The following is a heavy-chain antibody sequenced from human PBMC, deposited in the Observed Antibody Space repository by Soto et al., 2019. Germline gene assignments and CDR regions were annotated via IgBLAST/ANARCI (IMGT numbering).Heavy chain of an antibody. CDR2: IYKSRST. CDR3: VRDRGEWGQGMDV. Sequence: PSETLSLTCPVSGGSISTYFCTWCRHTPFKGLEWIGSIYKSRSTSYNPSLENRLTISVETSKNQFSLKLTSVTPVDTAIYYCVRDRGEWGQGMDVWGPGTTVTVSS. V-gene: IGHV4-59*01. CDR1: GGSISTYF. J-gene: IGHJ6*02. D-gene: IGHD3-10*01.